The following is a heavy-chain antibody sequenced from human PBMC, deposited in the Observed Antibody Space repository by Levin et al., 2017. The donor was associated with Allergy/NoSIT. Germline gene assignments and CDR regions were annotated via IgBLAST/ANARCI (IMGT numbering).Heavy chain of an antibody. J-gene: IGHJ6*02. CDR1: GFTFSSYA. CDR2: ISYDGSNK. Sequence: GESLKISCAASGFTFSSYAMHWVRQAPGKGLEWVAVISYDGSNKYYADSVKGRFTISRDNSKNTLYLQMNSLRAEDTAVYYCARAAPITIFGVVIYYYYGMDVWGQGTTVTVSS. CDR3: ARAAPITIFGVVIYYYYGMDV. V-gene: IGHV3-30*04. D-gene: IGHD3-3*01.